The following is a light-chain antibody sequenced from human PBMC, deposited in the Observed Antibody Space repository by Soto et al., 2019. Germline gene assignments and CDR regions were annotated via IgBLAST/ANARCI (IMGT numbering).Light chain of an antibody. V-gene: IGLV2-23*02. J-gene: IGLJ1*01. CDR2: EVN. Sequence: QSALTQPASVSGSPGQSITISCTGTSSNVGSYKLVSWYQQHPGKAPKLMIFEVNKRPSGVSNRFSGSKSGNTASLTISGLKVEDEADYYCCSYAGSYTFDVFGTGTKLTVL. CDR3: CSYAGSYTFDV. CDR1: SSNVGSYKL.